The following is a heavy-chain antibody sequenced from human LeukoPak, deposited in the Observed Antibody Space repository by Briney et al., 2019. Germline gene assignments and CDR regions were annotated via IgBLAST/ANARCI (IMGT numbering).Heavy chain of an antibody. Sequence: SVKGSCKASGGTFSSYAISWVRQAPGQGLEWMGGIIPIFGTANYAQKFQGRVTITADESTSTAYMELSSLRSEDTAVYYCASLSVVVPAATSYYYGMDVWGKGTTVTVSS. CDR1: GGTFSSYA. J-gene: IGHJ6*04. CDR3: ASLSVVVPAATSYYYGMDV. V-gene: IGHV1-69*01. D-gene: IGHD2-2*01. CDR2: IIPIFGTA.